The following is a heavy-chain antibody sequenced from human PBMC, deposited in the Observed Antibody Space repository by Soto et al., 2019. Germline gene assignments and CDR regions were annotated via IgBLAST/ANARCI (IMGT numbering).Heavy chain of an antibody. CDR1: GFTFDDYA. J-gene: IGHJ4*02. D-gene: IGHD6-13*01. CDR2: ISWNSGSI. V-gene: IGHV3-9*01. CDR3: AKPSYDPGIAAADFDY. Sequence: EVQLVESGGGLVQPGRSLRLSCAASGFTFDDYAMHWVRQAPGKGLEWVSGISWNSGSIGYADSVKGRFTISRDNAKNSLYLQMNSLRAEDTALYYCAKPSYDPGIAAADFDYWGQGTLVTVSS.